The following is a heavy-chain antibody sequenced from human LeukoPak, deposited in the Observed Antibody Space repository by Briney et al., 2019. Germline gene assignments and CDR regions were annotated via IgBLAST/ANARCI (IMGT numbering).Heavy chain of an antibody. CDR3: AKDSGAFAVAGPNWFDP. J-gene: IGHJ5*02. CDR2: ISGSSGYI. V-gene: IGHV3-21*04. Sequence: PGGSLRLSCAASGFTFSSYNMNWVRQAPGKGLEWVSSISGSSGYIYYADSVKGRFTISRDNSKNSPYLQMNSLRAEDTALYYCAKDSGAFAVAGPNWFDPWGQGTLVTVSS. D-gene: IGHD6-19*01. CDR1: GFTFSSYN.